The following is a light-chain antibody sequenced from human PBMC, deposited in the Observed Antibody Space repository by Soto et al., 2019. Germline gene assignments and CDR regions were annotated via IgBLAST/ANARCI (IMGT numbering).Light chain of an antibody. J-gene: IGLJ1*01. CDR3: CSYAGTYTNV. Sequence: QSVLTQPRSVSGSPGQSVTISCTGTSSDVGGYSYVSWYQQHPGKAPKLMIYDVSKRPSGVPNRFSGSKSGNTASLTISGLQAEDEADYYCCSYAGTYTNVFGTGTKLTVL. CDR2: DVS. CDR1: SSDVGGYSY. V-gene: IGLV2-11*01.